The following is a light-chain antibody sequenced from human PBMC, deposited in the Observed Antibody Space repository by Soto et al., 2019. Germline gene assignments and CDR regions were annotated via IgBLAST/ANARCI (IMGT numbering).Light chain of an antibody. J-gene: IGLJ1*01. V-gene: IGLV2-14*03. CDR3: SSYSSSSTPYL. Sequence: QSVLTQPASVPGYPGQSITISCTGTSSDVGGYNYVSRYQQHPGKAPKLMISDVSNRPSGVSNRFSGSKSGNTASLTISGLQAEDEADYYCSSYSSSSTPYLFGSGTKVTVL. CDR1: SSDVGGYNY. CDR2: DVS.